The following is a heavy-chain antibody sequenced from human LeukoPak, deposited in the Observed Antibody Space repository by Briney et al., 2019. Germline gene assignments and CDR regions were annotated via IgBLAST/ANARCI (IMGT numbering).Heavy chain of an antibody. CDR3: AGDPGNYDFPPGDYMDV. Sequence: SETLSLTCAVYGGSFSGYYWSWIRQPPGKGLEWIGEINHSGSTNYNPSLKSRVTISVDTSKNQFSLKLSSVTAADTAVYYCAGDPGNYDFPPGDYMDVWGKGTTVTVSS. D-gene: IGHD3-3*01. V-gene: IGHV4-34*01. J-gene: IGHJ6*03. CDR2: INHSGST. CDR1: GGSFSGYY.